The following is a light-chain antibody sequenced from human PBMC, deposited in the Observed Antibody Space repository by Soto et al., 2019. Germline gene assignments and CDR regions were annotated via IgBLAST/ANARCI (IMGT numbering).Light chain of an antibody. J-gene: IGKJ3*01. V-gene: IGKV3-20*01. Sequence: EIVLTQSPGTLSLSPGEGGTLSCRASQSVSSNFSAWYQQKPGRAPRLLIYGASTRASGIPDRFSGSGSGTDFTLTITRLEPEDFAVYYCQHYGSSPPFTFGPGTKVDIK. CDR1: QSVSSNF. CDR2: GAS. CDR3: QHYGSSPPFT.